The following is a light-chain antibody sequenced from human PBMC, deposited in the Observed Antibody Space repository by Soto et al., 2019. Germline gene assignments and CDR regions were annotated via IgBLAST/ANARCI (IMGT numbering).Light chain of an antibody. CDR1: QSFGSN. J-gene: IGKJ4*01. CDR2: GTS. CDR3: QQYNNWPLT. Sequence: EIVLTQSPGPLSLSPGERATLSCRASQSFGSNLAWYQQKPGQAPRLLLYGTSTRATGIPDRFTGSGSGTECTLTISSLQSEDFAVYYCQQYNNWPLTFGGGTKVDIK. V-gene: IGKV3-15*01.